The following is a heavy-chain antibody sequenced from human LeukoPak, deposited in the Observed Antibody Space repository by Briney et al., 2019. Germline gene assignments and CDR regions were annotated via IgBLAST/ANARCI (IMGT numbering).Heavy chain of an antibody. CDR1: GFTFSSYA. V-gene: IGHV4-34*01. CDR2: INHSGST. Sequence: GSLRLSCAASGFTFSSYAMSWVRQAPGKGLEWIGEINHSGSTNYNPSLKSRVTISVDTSKNQFSLKLSSVTAADTAVYYCARVSYGLYYYYYGMDVWGQGTTVTVSS. D-gene: IGHD5-18*01. CDR3: ARVSYGLYYYYYGMDV. J-gene: IGHJ6*02.